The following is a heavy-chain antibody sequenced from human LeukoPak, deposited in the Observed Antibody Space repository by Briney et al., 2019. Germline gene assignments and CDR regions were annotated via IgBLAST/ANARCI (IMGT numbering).Heavy chain of an antibody. CDR1: GFTFDDYA. J-gene: IGHJ4*02. V-gene: IGHV3-43D*03. CDR2: ISWDGGST. D-gene: IGHD1-26*01. Sequence: GGSLRLSCAASGFTFDDYAMYWVRQAPGKGLEWVSLISWDGGSTYYADSVKGRFTISRDNSKNSLYLQMNSLRAEDTALYYCAKDKDYSGSYRFDYWGQGTLVTVSS. CDR3: AKDKDYSGSYRFDY.